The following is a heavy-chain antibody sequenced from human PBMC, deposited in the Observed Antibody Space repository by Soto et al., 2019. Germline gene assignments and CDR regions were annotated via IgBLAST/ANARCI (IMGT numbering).Heavy chain of an antibody. Sequence: SETLSLTCAVYGGSFSGYYWSWIRQPPGNGLEWIGEINHSGSTNYNPSLKSRVTISVDTSKNQFSLKLSSVTAADTAVYYCASDNYDSSFGYWGQGTLVTVSS. CDR2: INHSGST. V-gene: IGHV4-34*01. CDR3: ASDNYDSSFGY. D-gene: IGHD3-22*01. CDR1: GGSFSGYY. J-gene: IGHJ4*02.